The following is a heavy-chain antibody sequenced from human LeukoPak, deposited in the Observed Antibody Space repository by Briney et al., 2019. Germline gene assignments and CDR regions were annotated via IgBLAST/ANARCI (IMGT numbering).Heavy chain of an antibody. J-gene: IGHJ4*02. CDR3: AGREYYDILTGPSPAGGY. Sequence: PSETLSLTCTVSGGSISSSTHYWSWIRQPPGKGLEWIGEINHSGSTNYNPSLKSRVTISVDTSKNQFSLKLSSVTAADTAVYYCAGREYYDILTGPSPAGGYWGQGTLVTVSS. D-gene: IGHD3-9*01. CDR1: GGSISSSTHY. CDR2: INHSGST. V-gene: IGHV4-39*07.